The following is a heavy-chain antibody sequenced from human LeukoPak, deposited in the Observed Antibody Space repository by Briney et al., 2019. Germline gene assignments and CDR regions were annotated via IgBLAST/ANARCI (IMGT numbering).Heavy chain of an antibody. D-gene: IGHD3-10*01. J-gene: IGHJ3*02. V-gene: IGHV3-48*03. CDR3: ARVATMVRVPLDALDI. CDR1: GFTFSDCE. Sequence: GGSLRLSCAISGFTFSDCELTWVRQAPGKGLEWISYISRSGNTIYYADSVKGRFTTSRDNAKNSLYLQMNSLRVEDTAVYYCARVATMVRVPLDALDIWGQGTMVSVSS. CDR2: ISRSGNTI.